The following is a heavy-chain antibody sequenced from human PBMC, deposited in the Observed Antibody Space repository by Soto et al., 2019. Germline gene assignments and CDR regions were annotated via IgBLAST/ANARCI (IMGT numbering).Heavy chain of an antibody. CDR1: GFTFSSYG. J-gene: IGHJ4*02. CDR2: ISYDGSNK. Sequence: QVQLVESGGGVVQPGRSLRLSCAASGFTFSSYGMHWVRQSPGKGLEWVAVISYDGSNKYSADSVKGRFTISRDNSKNTLYLQMNSLRAEDTAVYYCAGPTYYYDSSGLAIDYWGQGTLVTVSS. CDR3: AGPTYYYDSSGLAIDY. D-gene: IGHD3-22*01. V-gene: IGHV3-30*03.